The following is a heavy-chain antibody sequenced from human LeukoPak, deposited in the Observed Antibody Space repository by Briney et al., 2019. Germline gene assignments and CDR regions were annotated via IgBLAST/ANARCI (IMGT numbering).Heavy chain of an antibody. CDR1: GYTFTSYD. CDR2: MNPNSGNT. Sequence: ASVKVSCKASGYTFTSYDINWVRQATGQGLEWMGWMNPNSGNTGYAQKFQGRVTITRNTSISTAYMELSSLRSEETAVYYCAIPPFYDSSGYYFDNWGQGTLVTVSS. CDR3: AIPPFYDSSGYYFDN. V-gene: IGHV1-8*03. D-gene: IGHD3-22*01. J-gene: IGHJ4*02.